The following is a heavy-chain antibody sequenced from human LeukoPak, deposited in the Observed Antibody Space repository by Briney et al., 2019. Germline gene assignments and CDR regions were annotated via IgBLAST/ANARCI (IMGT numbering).Heavy chain of an antibody. J-gene: IGHJ4*02. CDR3: ATVLAGTTQFDY. V-gene: IGHV1-24*01. CDR1: GYTLTELS. Sequence: ASVKVSCKVSGYTLTELSMHWVRQAPGKGLEWMGGFDPEDGETIYAQKFQGRVTMTEDTSTDTAYMELSSLRSEDTAVYYSATVLAGTTQFDYWGQGTLVTVSS. D-gene: IGHD1-7*01. CDR2: FDPEDGET.